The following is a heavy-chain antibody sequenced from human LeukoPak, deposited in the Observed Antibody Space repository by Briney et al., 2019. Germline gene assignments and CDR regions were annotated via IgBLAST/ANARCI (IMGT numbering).Heavy chain of an antibody. CDR3: AREFSYGYSGPWFDP. D-gene: IGHD5-18*01. J-gene: IGHJ5*02. Sequence: ASVKVSCKASGYTFTSYYMHWVRQAPGQGLEWMGIINPSGGSTSYAQKFQGRVTMTRDTSTSTVYMELSSLRSEDTAVYYCAREFSYGYSGPWFDPWGQGTLVTVSS. CDR1: GYTFTSYY. CDR2: INPSGGST. V-gene: IGHV1-46*01.